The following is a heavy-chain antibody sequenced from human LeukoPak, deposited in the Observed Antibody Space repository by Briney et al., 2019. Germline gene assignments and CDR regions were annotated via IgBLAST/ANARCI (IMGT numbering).Heavy chain of an antibody. V-gene: IGHV4-31*03. CDR1: GGSISSGGYY. J-gene: IGHJ4*02. CDR3: ARHYCSSGDCYSFDY. CDR2: IYYSGST. D-gene: IGHD2-15*01. Sequence: SQTLSLTCTVSGGSISSGGYYWSWIRQHPGKGLEWIGYIYYSGSTNYNPSLQSRLTISVDTSRNQFSLKLRSVTAADTAVYYCARHYCSSGDCYSFDYWGQGTLVTVSS.